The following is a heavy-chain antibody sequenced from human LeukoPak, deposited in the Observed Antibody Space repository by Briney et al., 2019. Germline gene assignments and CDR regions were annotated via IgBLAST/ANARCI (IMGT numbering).Heavy chain of an antibody. D-gene: IGHD3-10*01. Sequence: ASVKVSCKASGYTFTSYDINWVRQATGQGLEWMGWMNPNSGNTGYAQKLQGRVTMTTDTSTSTAYMELRSLRSDDTAVYYCARDLGINYYGSGSYYKGGENWFDPWGQGTLVTVSS. V-gene: IGHV1-8*02. CDR3: ARDLGINYYGSGSYYKGGENWFDP. J-gene: IGHJ5*02. CDR1: GYTFTSYD. CDR2: MNPNSGNT.